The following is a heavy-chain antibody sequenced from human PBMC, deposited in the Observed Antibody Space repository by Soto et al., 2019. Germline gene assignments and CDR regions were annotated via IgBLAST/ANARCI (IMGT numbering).Heavy chain of an antibody. V-gene: IGHV1-69*10. CDR3: ARDGSGSYYYYYGMDV. CDR1: GGTFSSYA. D-gene: IGHD3-10*01. Sequence: ASVKVSCKASGGTFSSYAISWVRQAPGQGLEWMGGIIPILGIANYAQKFQGRVTITADKSTSTAYMELSSLRSEDTAVYYCARDGSGSYYYYYGMDVWGQGTTVTVSS. CDR2: IIPILGIA. J-gene: IGHJ6*02.